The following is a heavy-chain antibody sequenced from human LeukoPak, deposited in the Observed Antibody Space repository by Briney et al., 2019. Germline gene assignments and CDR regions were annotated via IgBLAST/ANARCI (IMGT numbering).Heavy chain of an antibody. CDR2: IWYDGSKK. V-gene: IGHV3-33*01. CDR1: GFTFTNFG. CDR3: ARDYYDRSGYFYFDS. Sequence: GRSLRLSCAASGFTFTNFGLHWVRQAPGEGLEWVAVIWYDGSKKYYADSVKGRFTISRDNSKNTLYLQMNSLRADDTSVYYCARDYYDRSGYFYFDSWGQGTLVTVSS. J-gene: IGHJ4*02. D-gene: IGHD3-22*01.